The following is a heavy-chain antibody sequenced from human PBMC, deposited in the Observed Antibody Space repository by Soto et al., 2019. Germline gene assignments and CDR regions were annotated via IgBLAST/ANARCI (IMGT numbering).Heavy chain of an antibody. CDR3: ARGPAAFDK. CDR2: IYYSGTT. D-gene: IGHD6-25*01. J-gene: IGHJ4*02. Sequence: QVQLQESGPGLVKPSETLSLTCTVSGVSISSYYRSWIRQPPGKGLEWIGYIYYSGTTNYNPSLKSRVTISVDTSKNQFSLKLSSVTAADTAVYYCARGPAAFDKWGQGTLVTVSS. V-gene: IGHV4-59*01. CDR1: GVSISSYY.